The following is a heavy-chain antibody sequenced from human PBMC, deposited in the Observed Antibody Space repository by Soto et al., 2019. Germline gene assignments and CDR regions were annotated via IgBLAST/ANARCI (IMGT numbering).Heavy chain of an antibody. V-gene: IGHV3-30-3*01. Sequence: QVQLVESGGGVVQPGRSLRLSCAASGFTFSSYARHWVRQAPGKGLEWVAVISYDGSNKYYADSVKGRFTISRDNSKNTLYLQMNSLRAEDTAVYYCARAWEPIRTLAGYWGQGTLVTVSS. D-gene: IGHD1-26*01. CDR1: GFTFSSYA. CDR2: ISYDGSNK. CDR3: ARAWEPIRTLAGY. J-gene: IGHJ4*02.